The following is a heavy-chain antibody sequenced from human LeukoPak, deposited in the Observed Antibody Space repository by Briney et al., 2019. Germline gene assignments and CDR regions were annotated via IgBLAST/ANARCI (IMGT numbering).Heavy chain of an antibody. Sequence: AGPLRLSCAAPGFTYRSYNTSWGRQAQGKGLERVSSIISSGSYRYYADSVKSRFTISRDNSKNTLYLQMDSLRAEDTAVYYCAKDARLGALRWFDPWGQGTLVTVCS. D-gene: IGHD1-26*01. CDR3: AKDARLGALRWFDP. CDR2: IISSGSYR. J-gene: IGHJ5*02. V-gene: IGHV3-23*01. CDR1: GFTYRSYN.